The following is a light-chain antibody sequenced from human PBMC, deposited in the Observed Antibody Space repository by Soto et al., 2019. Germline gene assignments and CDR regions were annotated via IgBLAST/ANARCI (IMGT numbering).Light chain of an antibody. CDR1: QSLLHSNGYNY. V-gene: IGKV2-28*01. CDR3: MQAVQTLYT. J-gene: IGKJ2*01. Sequence: DIVMTQSPLSLPVTPGEPASIYCRSSQSLLHSNGYNYLDWYLQKPGQSPQLLIHLGPNRASGVPARFRGSGSGTEFTVIISRVEAVDVGVYYSMQAVQTLYTLGQVTKVLIK. CDR2: LGP.